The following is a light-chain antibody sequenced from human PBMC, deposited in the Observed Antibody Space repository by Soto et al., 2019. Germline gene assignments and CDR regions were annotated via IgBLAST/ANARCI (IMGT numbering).Light chain of an antibody. J-gene: IGKJ2*01. Sequence: EIVLTQSPGTLSLSPGERATLSCRASQSVSSSYLAWYQQKPGQAPRLLIYDASSRATGIPDRFSGSGSGTDFTLAISRLEPEDCAVYYCQQYGSSLYTFGQGTKLEIK. CDR2: DAS. V-gene: IGKV3-20*01. CDR3: QQYGSSLYT. CDR1: QSVSSSY.